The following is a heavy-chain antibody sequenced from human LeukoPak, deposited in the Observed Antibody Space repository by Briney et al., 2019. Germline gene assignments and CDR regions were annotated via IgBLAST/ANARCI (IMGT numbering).Heavy chain of an antibody. CDR3: AKSPTRYGSGSYFDY. D-gene: IGHD3-10*01. CDR2: ISYDGSNK. CDR1: GFTFSSYG. Sequence: PGGSLRLSCAASGFTFSSYGMHWVRQAPGKGLEWVAVISYDGSNKYYADSVKGRFTISRDNSKNTLYLQMNSLRAEGTAVYYCAKSPTRYGSGSYFDYWGQGTLVTVSS. V-gene: IGHV3-30*18. J-gene: IGHJ4*02.